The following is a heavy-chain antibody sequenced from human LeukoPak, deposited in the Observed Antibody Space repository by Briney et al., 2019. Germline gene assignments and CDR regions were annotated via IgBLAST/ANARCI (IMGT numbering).Heavy chain of an antibody. J-gene: IGHJ6*03. CDR1: GYTFTSYD. CDR3: ARGPLVPAAWYYYYYYMDV. D-gene: IGHD2-2*01. V-gene: IGHV1-8*01. CDR2: MNPNSGNT. Sequence: GASVKVSCKASGYTFTSYDINWVRQATGQGLEWMGWMNPNSGNTDYAQKFQGRVTMTRNTSISTAYMELSSLRSEDTAVYYCARGPLVPAAWYYYYYYMDVWGKGTTVTVSS.